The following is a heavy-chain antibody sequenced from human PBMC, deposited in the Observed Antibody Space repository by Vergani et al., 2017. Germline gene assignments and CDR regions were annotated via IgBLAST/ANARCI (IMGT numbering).Heavy chain of an antibody. Sequence: EVKLVESGGGLVKRGGSLRLSCAASGFTFSSYSMNWVRQAPGKGLEWGSSTSSSSSYIHYSDSLKGRFTISRDNAKSSLYLQMNSLRAEETGVYYSARDRYYLGSRSYPYFDSYGLDVWGQGTAVTVSS. CDR2: TSSSSSYI. D-gene: IGHD3-10*01. CDR3: ARDRYYLGSRSYPYFDSYGLDV. J-gene: IGHJ6*02. CDR1: GFTFSSYS. V-gene: IGHV3-21*01.